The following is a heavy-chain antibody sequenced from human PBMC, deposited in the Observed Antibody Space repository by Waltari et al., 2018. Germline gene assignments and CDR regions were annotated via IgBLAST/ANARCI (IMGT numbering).Heavy chain of an antibody. CDR3: ARDFYDFWSGYLYYFDY. V-gene: IGHV4-4*07. CDR2: IYTSGST. CDR1: GGSISSYY. J-gene: IGHJ4*02. Sequence: QVQLQESGTGLVKPSETLSLTCTGSGGSISSYYWSWIRQPAGKGLEWIGRIYTSGSTNYNPSLKSRVTMSVDTSKNQFSLKLSSVTAADTAVYYCARDFYDFWSGYLYYFDYWGQGTLVTVSS. D-gene: IGHD3-3*01.